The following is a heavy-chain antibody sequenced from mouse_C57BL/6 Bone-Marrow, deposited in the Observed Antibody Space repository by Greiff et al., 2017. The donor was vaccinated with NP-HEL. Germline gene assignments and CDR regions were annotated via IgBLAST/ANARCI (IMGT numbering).Heavy chain of an antibody. CDR3: ARRDYDGFED. Sequence: EVKLVESGPGMVKPSQSLSLTCTVTGYSITSGYDWHWIRHFPGNKLEWMGYISYSGSTNYNPSLKSRISITHDTSKNHFFLKLNSVTTEDTATYYCARRDYDGFEDWGQGTTLTVSS. CDR1: GYSITSGYD. CDR2: ISYSGST. J-gene: IGHJ2*01. V-gene: IGHV3-1*01. D-gene: IGHD2-4*01.